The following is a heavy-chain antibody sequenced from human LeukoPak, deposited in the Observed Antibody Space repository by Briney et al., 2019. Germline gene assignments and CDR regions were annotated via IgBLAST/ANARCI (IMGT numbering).Heavy chain of an antibody. D-gene: IGHD3-3*01. J-gene: IGHJ4*02. V-gene: IGHV3-21*01. CDR2: ISSSSSYI. CDR3: ARDPNSYYDFWSGYYFDY. CDR1: GFTFSSYS. Sequence: PGGSLRLSCAASGFTFSSYSMNWVRRSPVKGLQWVSYISSSSSYIYYADSVKGRFTISRDNAKNSLYLQMNSLRAEDTAVYYCARDPNSYYDFWSGYYFDYWGQGTLVTVSS.